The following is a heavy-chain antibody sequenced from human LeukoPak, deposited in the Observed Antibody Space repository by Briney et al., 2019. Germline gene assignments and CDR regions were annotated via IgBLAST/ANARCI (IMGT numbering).Heavy chain of an antibody. CDR3: ARDLYSGYDPSAFDI. CDR1: GFTFSNYS. Sequence: GGSLRLSCAVSGFTFSNYSMNWVRQAPGKGLEWVSYITSSSSTIYYADSVKGRFTISRDNAKNSLYLQMNSLRAEDTAVYYCARDLYSGYDPSAFDIWGQGTMVTVSS. CDR2: ITSSSSTI. D-gene: IGHD5-12*01. J-gene: IGHJ3*02. V-gene: IGHV3-48*04.